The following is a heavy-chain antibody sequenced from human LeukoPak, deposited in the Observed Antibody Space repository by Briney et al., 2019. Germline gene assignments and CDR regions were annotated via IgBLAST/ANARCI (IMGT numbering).Heavy chain of an antibody. Sequence: PGGSLRLSCAASGFAFSSYWMHWVRQAPGKGLVLVSRINSDGSSTSYADSVKGRFTISRDNAKNTLYLQMNSLRAEDTAVYYCARYSGYAQDFDYWGQGTLVTVSS. CDR2: INSDGSST. V-gene: IGHV3-74*01. J-gene: IGHJ4*02. CDR3: ARYSGYAQDFDY. CDR1: GFAFSSYW. D-gene: IGHD5-12*01.